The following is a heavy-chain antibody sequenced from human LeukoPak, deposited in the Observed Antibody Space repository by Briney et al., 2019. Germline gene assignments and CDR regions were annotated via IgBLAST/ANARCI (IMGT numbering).Heavy chain of an antibody. CDR1: GFTFSSYS. D-gene: IGHD3-10*01. Sequence: PGGSLRLSCAASGFTFSSYSMNWVRQAPGKGLEWVSSISSSSSYIYYADSVKGRFTISRDNAKNSLYLQMNSLRAEDTAVYYCARDKAVRGVIISYYYMDVWGKGTTVTVSS. CDR2: ISSSSSYI. V-gene: IGHV3-21*01. J-gene: IGHJ6*03. CDR3: ARDKAVRGVIISYYYMDV.